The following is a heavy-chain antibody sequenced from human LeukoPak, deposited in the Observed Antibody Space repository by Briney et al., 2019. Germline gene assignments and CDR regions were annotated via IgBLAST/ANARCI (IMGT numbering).Heavy chain of an antibody. CDR3: AKGNGDGYNYVGAFDI. D-gene: IGHD5-24*01. CDR1: GFTLSDYY. Sequence: PGGSLRLSCAASGFTLSDYYMSWSRQAPGKGLEWVAYINTSSSETNYADSVKGRFTISGDNAKNSVYLQMNSLRAEDTAVYYCAKGNGDGYNYVGAFDIWGHGTVVTVSS. CDR2: INTSSSET. J-gene: IGHJ3*02. V-gene: IGHV3-11*06.